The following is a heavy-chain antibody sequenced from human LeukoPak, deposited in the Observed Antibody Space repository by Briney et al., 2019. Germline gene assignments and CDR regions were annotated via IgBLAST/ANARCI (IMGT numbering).Heavy chain of an antibody. CDR1: GFTFSAYG. J-gene: IGHJ4*02. V-gene: IGHV3-30*02. CDR2: IRYDGTNQ. D-gene: IGHD3-22*01. Sequence: PGGSLRLSCAASGFTFSAYGMHWVRQAPGKGLEWVGVIRYDGTNQYYADSVRGRFTISRDNAKNSLYLQMNSLRPEDTALYYCAKGTYYYDSSGPPDYFDSWGQGTLVTVSS. CDR3: AKGTYYYDSSGPPDYFDS.